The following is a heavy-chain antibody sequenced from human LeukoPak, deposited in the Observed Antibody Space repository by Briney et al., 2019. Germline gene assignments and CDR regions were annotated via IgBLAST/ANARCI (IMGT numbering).Heavy chain of an antibody. D-gene: IGHD6-13*01. CDR2: INPHTGGT. J-gene: IGHJ4*02. CDR1: GYTFTGYY. V-gene: IGHV1-2*02. Sequence: ASVKVSCKASGYTFTGYYMHWVRQAPGQGLEWMGWINPHTGGTNYAQKLQGRVTMATDTSTSTAYMELRSLRSDDTAVYYCARFSSSWYPHYFDYWGQGTLVTVSS. CDR3: ARFSSSWYPHYFDY.